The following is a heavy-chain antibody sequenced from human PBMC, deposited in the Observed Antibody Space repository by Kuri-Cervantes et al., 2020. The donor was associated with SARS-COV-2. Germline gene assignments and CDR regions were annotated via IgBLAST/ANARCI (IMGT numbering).Heavy chain of an antibody. CDR1: GFTFSSYA. J-gene: IGHJ4*02. D-gene: IGHD5/OR15-5a*01. CDR2: IRSKAYGGTT. V-gene: IGHV3-49*04. CDR3: TRGLPTIDY. Sequence: GGSLRLSCAASGFTFSSYAMHWVRQAPGKGLEWVGFIRSKAYGGTTEYAASVKGRFTISRDDSKSIAYLQMNSLKTEDTAVYYCTRGLPTIDYWGQGTLVTVSS.